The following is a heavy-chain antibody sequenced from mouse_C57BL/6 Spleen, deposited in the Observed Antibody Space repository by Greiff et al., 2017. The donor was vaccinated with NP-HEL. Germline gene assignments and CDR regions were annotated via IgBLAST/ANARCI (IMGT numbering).Heavy chain of an antibody. J-gene: IGHJ4*01. CDR2: IWGVGST. V-gene: IGHV2-6*01. CDR1: GFSLTSYG. D-gene: IGHD3-2*02. Sequence: VQWVESGPGLVAPSQSLSITCTVSGFSLTSYGVDWVRQSPGKGLEWLGVIWGVGSTNYNSALKSRLSISKDNSKSQVFLKMNSLQTDDTAMYYCARIDSSGYGAMDYWGQGTSVTVSS. CDR3: ARIDSSGYGAMDY.